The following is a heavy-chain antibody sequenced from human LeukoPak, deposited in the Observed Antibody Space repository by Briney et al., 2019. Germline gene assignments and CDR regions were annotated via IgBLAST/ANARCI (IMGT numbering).Heavy chain of an antibody. J-gene: IGHJ4*02. D-gene: IGHD6-6*01. CDR2: FYTSGST. CDR3: ARSNKYSSSSPFDY. CDR1: GGPISRYY. Sequence: PSETLSLTCTVSGGPISRYYWRWIRRPAGKGLEWIGRFYTSGSTNYNPSLKTRVTMSVDTSKNQFSLKLSSVTAPDTAVYYWARSNKYSSSSPFDYWGQGTLVTVSS. V-gene: IGHV4-4*07.